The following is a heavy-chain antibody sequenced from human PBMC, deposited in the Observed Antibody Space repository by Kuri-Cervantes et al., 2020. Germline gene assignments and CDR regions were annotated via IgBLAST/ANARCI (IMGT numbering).Heavy chain of an antibody. V-gene: IGHV3-30*03. CDR1: GFTFSSYG. CDR2: ISYDGSNK. D-gene: IGHD6-19*01. CDR3: ARDSGWYGRDWFDP. J-gene: IGHJ5*02. Sequence: GESLKISCAASGFTFSSYGMHWVRQAPGKGLEWVAVISYDGSNKYYADSVKGRFTISRDNSKNTLYLQMNSLRAEDTAVYYCARDSGWYGRDWFDPWGQGTLVTVSS.